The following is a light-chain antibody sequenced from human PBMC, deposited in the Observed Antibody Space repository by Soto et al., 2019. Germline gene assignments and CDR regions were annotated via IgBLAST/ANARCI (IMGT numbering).Light chain of an antibody. J-gene: IGLJ1*01. V-gene: IGLV2-11*01. Sequence: QSVLTQPRSVSGSPGQSVTISCTGTSSDVGAYNYVSWYQQRPGKAPKLIIYGVSRRPSGVPDRFSGSKSGNTASLTVSGLQAEDEADYYCCSYAGTYTFHVFGSGTKVTVL. CDR1: SSDVGAYNY. CDR2: GVS. CDR3: CSYAGTYTFHV.